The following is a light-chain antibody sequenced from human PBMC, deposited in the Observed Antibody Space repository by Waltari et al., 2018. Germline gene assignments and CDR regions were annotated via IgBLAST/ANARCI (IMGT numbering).Light chain of an antibody. Sequence: EIVLTQYPDTLSLSPGERATLSCRASKSVDSYLAWYQQKPGQAPRLIINDASNRATGIPSRFSGSVSGTDFTLTISSLEPEYFPVYYCQQRSNWPPITFVQGTRLEIK. CDR2: DAS. J-gene: IGKJ5*01. CDR3: QQRSNWPPIT. V-gene: IGKV3-11*01. CDR1: KSVDSY.